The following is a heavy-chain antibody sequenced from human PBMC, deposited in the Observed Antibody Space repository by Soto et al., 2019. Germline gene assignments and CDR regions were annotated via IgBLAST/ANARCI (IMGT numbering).Heavy chain of an antibody. J-gene: IGHJ4*02. CDR1: GDTFSFYT. V-gene: IGHV1-69*02. CDR2: VNPILSMS. CDR3: ARAVAVAADFDY. D-gene: IGHD6-19*01. Sequence: SAKVSFKASGDTFSFYTINWVRQAPGLGLEWMGRVNPILSMSNYAQKFQGRVTITRDTSASTAYMELSSLRSEDTAVYYCARAVAVAADFDYRAQRTPVTVSS.